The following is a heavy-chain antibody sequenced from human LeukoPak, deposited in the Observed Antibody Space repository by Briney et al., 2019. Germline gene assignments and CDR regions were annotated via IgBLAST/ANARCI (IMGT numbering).Heavy chain of an antibody. D-gene: IGHD6-13*01. V-gene: IGHV4-39*07. J-gene: IGHJ4*02. CDR3: ARMSSSSWLYLLYYFDY. CDR2: IYYSGST. CDR1: GFTFSNYV. Sequence: GSLRLSCAASGFTFSNYVMGWVRQPPGKGLEWIGSIYYSGSTYYNPSLESRVTISVDTSKNQFSLKLSSVTAADTAAYYCARMSSSSWLYLLYYFDYWGQGTLVTVSS.